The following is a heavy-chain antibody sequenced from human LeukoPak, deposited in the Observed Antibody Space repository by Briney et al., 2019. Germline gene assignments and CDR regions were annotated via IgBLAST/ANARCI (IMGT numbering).Heavy chain of an antibody. D-gene: IGHD3-16*01. J-gene: IGHJ4*02. CDR2: ISSSSSYI. Sequence: GGSLRLSCAASGFTFSSYSMNRVRQAPGKGLEWVSSISSSSSYINYADSVKGRFTISRDNAKNSLYLQMSSLRAEDTAVYYCARVGGDLGYFDYWGQGTLVTVSS. CDR3: ARVGGDLGYFDY. V-gene: IGHV3-21*01. CDR1: GFTFSSYS.